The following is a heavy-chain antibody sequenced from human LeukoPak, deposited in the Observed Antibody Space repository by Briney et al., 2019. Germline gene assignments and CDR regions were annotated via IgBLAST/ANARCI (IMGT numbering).Heavy chain of an antibody. J-gene: IGHJ4*02. D-gene: IGHD1-26*01. CDR2: VTYDGYNK. V-gene: IGHV3-33*01. CDR1: RFTLSNYG. CDR3: ARDVGLRYFFDA. Sequence: GRSLRLSCAGPRFTLSNYGMHWVRQAPGKGLERVAVVTYDGYNKYYAESVKGRCTISRDNSKSTVYLEMSSLRADDTAMYFCARDVGLRYFFDAWGQGTLVTVSS.